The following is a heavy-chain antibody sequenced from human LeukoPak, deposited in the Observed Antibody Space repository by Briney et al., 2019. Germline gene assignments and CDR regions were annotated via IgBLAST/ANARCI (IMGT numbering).Heavy chain of an antibody. CDR3: ARGQGDI. Sequence: GGPLRLSCVVSGFTASSHWMSWVRQAPGKGLEWVAIILEDESAKYYVDSVKGRFTISRDNAENSLYLQMNSLRVEDTAVYYCARGQGDIWGQGTKVTVSS. D-gene: IGHD3-16*01. J-gene: IGHJ3*02. V-gene: IGHV3-7*01. CDR2: ILEDESAK. CDR1: GFTASSHW.